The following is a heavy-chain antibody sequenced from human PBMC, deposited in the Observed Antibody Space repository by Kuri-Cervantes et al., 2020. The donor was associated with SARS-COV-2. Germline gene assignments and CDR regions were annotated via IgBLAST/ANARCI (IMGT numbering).Heavy chain of an antibody. CDR1: GYSISSGYY. V-gene: IGHV4-38-2*01. Sequence: SETLSLTCAVSGYSISSGYYWGWIRQPPGKGLEWIGSIYHSGSTNYNPSLKSRVTVSVDTSKNQFSLKLSSVTAADTAVYYCARGVAAAGSMGAWGQGTLVTVSS. J-gene: IGHJ5*02. CDR2: IYHSGST. D-gene: IGHD6-13*01. CDR3: ARGVAAAGSMGA.